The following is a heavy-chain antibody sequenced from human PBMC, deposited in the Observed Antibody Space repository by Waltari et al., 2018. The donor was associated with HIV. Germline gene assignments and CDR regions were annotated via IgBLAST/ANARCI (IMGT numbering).Heavy chain of an antibody. J-gene: IGHJ4*02. V-gene: IGHV1-69*08. CDR2: IIPILVIA. D-gene: IGHD6-13*01. Sequence: QVQLVQSGAEVKKPGSSVKVSCKASGGLFSSYTICWVRQAPGQGLEWMGRIIPILVIANYAQKFQGRGTITADKSTSTAYMELSSLRSEDTAVYYCAREEGPPGIAAAGTGFDYWGQGTLVTVSS. CDR1: GGLFSSYT. CDR3: AREEGPPGIAAAGTGFDY.